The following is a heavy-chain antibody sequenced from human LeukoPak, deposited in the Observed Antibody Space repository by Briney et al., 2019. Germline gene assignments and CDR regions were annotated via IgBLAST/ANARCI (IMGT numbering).Heavy chain of an antibody. CDR1: GFTVSSNY. CDR2: IYSGGST. J-gene: IGHJ4*02. V-gene: IGHV3-53*01. D-gene: IGHD3-16*02. CDR3: ANLYDYVWGSYRYADY. Sequence: GGSLRLSCAASGFTVSSNYMSWVRQAPGKGLEWVSVIYSGGSTYYADSVKGRFTISRHNSKNTLYLQMNSLRAEDTAVYYCANLYDYVWGSYRYADYWGQGTLVTVSS.